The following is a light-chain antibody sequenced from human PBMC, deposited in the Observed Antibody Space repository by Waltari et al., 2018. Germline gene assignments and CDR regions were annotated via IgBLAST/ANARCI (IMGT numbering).Light chain of an antibody. V-gene: IGKV3-15*01. CDR2: GAS. Sequence: EIVMTQSPATLSVSPGERATLSCRASQSVDSNLAWYQQKPGQPPRLLRYGASTRATGVPARFSGSGSGTEFTLTISSLQSADFAVYYCQQYYNWPYTFGQGTKLEIK. CDR3: QQYYNWPYT. CDR1: QSVDSN. J-gene: IGKJ2*01.